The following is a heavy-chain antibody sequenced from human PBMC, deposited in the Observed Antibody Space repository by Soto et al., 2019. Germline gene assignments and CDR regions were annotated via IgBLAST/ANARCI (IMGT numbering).Heavy chain of an antibody. D-gene: IGHD1-26*01. J-gene: IGHJ6*02. V-gene: IGHV1-69*01. CDR2: IIPIFGTA. Sequence: QVQLVQSGAEVKKPGSSVKVSCKASGGTFSSYAISWVRQAPGQGLEWMGGIIPIFGTANYAQKFQGRVTITADEATSTAYMALSSLRSEDTAVYYWARDLFDMEWELPSPYDGMDVWGQGTTVTVSS. CDR3: ARDLFDMEWELPSPYDGMDV. CDR1: GGTFSSYA.